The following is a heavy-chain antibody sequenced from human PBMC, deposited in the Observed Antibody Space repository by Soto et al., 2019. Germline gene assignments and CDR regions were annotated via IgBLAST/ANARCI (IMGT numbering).Heavy chain of an antibody. CDR3: TKSHSTALVPYYFDY. Sequence: QVRLVESGGGVVQPGTSLRLSCAASGFTFSSYAIHWVRQAPCKGLEWVAFMSSDGRTTCYADSVRGRFTVSRDNSKSTLYLQMNGLMPEDTALYYCTKSHSTALVPYYFDYWGQGTLVTVSS. CDR2: MSSDGRTT. V-gene: IGHV3-30*18. CDR1: GFTFSSYA. J-gene: IGHJ4*02.